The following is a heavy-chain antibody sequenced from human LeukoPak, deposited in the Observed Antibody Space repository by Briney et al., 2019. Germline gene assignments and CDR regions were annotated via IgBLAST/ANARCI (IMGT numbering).Heavy chain of an antibody. CDR1: GYSFSSYW. Sequence: PRESLKISCKGSGYSFSSYWIAWVRQMPGKGLEWMGIIYPGDSDTTYSPSFQGQVTISADKSISTAYLQWNSLKASDTAMYFCARRRSSTLIDYWGQGTLVTVSS. V-gene: IGHV5-51*01. CDR2: IYPGDSDT. CDR3: ARRRSSTLIDY. J-gene: IGHJ4*02. D-gene: IGHD3-10*01.